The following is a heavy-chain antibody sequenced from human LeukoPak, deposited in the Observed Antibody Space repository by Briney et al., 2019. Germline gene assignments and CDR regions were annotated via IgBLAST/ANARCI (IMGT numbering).Heavy chain of an antibody. V-gene: IGHV3-21*01. J-gene: IGHJ4*02. CDR2: ISSSSSYI. Sequence: GGSLRLSCAASGFTFSSYSMNWVRQAPGKGLEWVSSISSSSSYIYYADSMKGRFTISRDNAKNSLYLQMNSLRAEDTAVYYCARGTMFPYYFDYWGQGTLVTVSS. CDR1: GFTFSSYS. CDR3: ARGTMFPYYFDY. D-gene: IGHD3-10*02.